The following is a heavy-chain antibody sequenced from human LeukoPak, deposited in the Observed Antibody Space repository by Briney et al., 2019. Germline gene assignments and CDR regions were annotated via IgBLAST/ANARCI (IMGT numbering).Heavy chain of an antibody. Sequence: SETLSLTCTVSGGSISSYYWSWIRQPPGKGLEWIGYIYYSGSTNYNPSLKSRVTISVDTSKNQFSLKLSSVTAADTAVYYCAGQLAVAGTLLDYWGQGTLVTVSS. CDR1: GGSISSYY. D-gene: IGHD6-19*01. CDR3: AGQLAVAGTLLDY. CDR2: IYYSGST. J-gene: IGHJ4*02. V-gene: IGHV4-59*01.